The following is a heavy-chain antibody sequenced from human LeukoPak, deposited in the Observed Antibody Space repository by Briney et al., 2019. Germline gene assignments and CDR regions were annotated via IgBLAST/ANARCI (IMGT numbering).Heavy chain of an antibody. CDR3: ARVGYYGSGSDL. Sequence: PSETLSLTCTVSGGSISSYYWSWIRQPAAKGLEWIGRIYTSGSTNYNPSLKRRVPMSVDTSKAQFSLKLSSVTAADTAVYYCARVGYYGSGSDLWGRGTLVTVSS. J-gene: IGHJ2*01. V-gene: IGHV4-4*07. CDR1: GGSISSYY. D-gene: IGHD3-10*01. CDR2: IYTSGST.